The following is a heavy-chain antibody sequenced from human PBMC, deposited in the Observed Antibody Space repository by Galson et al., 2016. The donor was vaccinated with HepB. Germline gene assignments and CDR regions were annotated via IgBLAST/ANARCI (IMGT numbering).Heavy chain of an antibody. CDR2: TYHTSNWYS. Sequence: CAISGDSVSSNSATWNWIRQSPSRGLEWLGRTYHTSNWYSEYAVSVKSRITINPDTSKNQFSLQLNSVTPEDTAVYYCARGHLVVPFSFYFDYWGQGSLVTVSS. CDR3: ARGHLVVPFSFYFDY. J-gene: IGHJ4*02. D-gene: IGHD2-15*01. CDR1: GDSVSSNSAT. V-gene: IGHV6-1*01.